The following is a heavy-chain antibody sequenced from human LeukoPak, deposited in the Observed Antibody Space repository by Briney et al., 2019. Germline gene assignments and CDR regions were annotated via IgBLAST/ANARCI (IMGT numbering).Heavy chain of an antibody. V-gene: IGHV4-34*01. Sequence: PSETLSLTCAVYGGSFSGYYWSWIRQPPGKGLEWIGEINHSGSTNYNPSLKSRVTISVDTSKNQFSLKLSSVTAADTAVYYCASGKENWNCSIDYWGQGTLVTVSS. CDR2: INHSGST. D-gene: IGHD1-7*01. CDR1: GGSFSGYY. J-gene: IGHJ4*02. CDR3: ASGKENWNCSIDY.